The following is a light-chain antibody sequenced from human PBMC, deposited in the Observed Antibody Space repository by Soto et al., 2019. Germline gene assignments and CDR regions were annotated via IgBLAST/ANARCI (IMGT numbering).Light chain of an antibody. Sequence: DVVMTQSPDSLAVSLGERATINCKSSQSLLNTPKNKNSLAWYQQRPGQPPQLLIYWASTRESGVPDRFSGSGSGTNFTLTISSLQAEDVAVYFCQQYFNTPLTFGQGTKVEIK. CDR2: WAS. CDR3: QQYFNTPLT. CDR1: QSLLNTPKNKNS. J-gene: IGKJ1*01. V-gene: IGKV4-1*01.